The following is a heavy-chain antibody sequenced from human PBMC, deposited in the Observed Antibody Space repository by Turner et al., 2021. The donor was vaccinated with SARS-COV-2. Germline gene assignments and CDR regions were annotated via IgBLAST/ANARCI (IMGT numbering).Heavy chain of an antibody. J-gene: IGHJ4*02. V-gene: IGHV3-23*01. CDR2: IPASSSTT. Sequence: EVQLLESGGGLVQPGGSLRLSCAAAGFTLSSSGMSWVRLAPGTGLEWVSGIPASSSTTYYADSLKGRFTISRDNSASTLYLQMNSLRVEDTAIYYCSKGVVSFDYWGQGVLVTVSS. D-gene: IGHD2-21*01. CDR3: SKGVVSFDY. CDR1: GFTLSSSG.